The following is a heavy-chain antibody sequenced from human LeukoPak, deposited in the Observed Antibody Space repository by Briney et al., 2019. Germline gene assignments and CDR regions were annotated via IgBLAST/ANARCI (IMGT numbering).Heavy chain of an antibody. Sequence: VASVKVSCRASGYTFTSYGISWVRKAPGQGLEGLGWSSAYNGNTNYVQKLQGSVTMTTDTSTSTACMELKGLRSDDTALYCCARLLGWFDPWGQGTLVTVSS. CDR1: GYTFTSYG. J-gene: IGHJ5*02. CDR2: SSAYNGNT. V-gene: IGHV1-18*01. CDR3: ARLLGWFDP.